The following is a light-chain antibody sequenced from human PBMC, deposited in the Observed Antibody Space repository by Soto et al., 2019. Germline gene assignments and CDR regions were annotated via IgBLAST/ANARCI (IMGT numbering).Light chain of an antibody. J-gene: IGLJ1*01. CDR1: SSNIGTYT. CDR2: TDY. Sequence: QTVVTQPPSASGTPGQRVTISCSGTSSNIGTYTVNWYQQLPGTAPKLLIYTDYQRPSGVPDRFSGSKSGTSASLAITGLQAEDEGDYYCQSYDSTLSARYVFGTGTKVTVL. V-gene: IGLV1-44*01. CDR3: QSYDSTLSARYV.